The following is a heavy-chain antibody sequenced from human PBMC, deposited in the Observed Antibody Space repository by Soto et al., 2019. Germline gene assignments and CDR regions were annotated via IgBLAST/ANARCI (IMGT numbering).Heavy chain of an antibody. CDR2: INSSGGHT. CDR3: SRDLLAAGADAHDI. J-gene: IGHJ3*02. D-gene: IGHD6-13*01. CDR1: GYTFTRHY. V-gene: IGHV1-46*01. Sequence: QMQLVQSGAEVKKPGASVKVSCKASGYTFTRHYIHWVRQAPGQGLEWMGIINSSGGHTYYAQKFHCRVTLISDTSTSTVYMELSSLRSEDTAVYSCSRDLLAAGADAHDIWGQGTMVNVSS.